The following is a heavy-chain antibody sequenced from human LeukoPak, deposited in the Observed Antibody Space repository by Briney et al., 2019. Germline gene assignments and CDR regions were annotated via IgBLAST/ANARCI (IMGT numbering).Heavy chain of an antibody. J-gene: IGHJ6*02. Sequence: SETLSLICTVSGGSISSSSYYWGWIRQPPGKGLEWIGSIYYSGSTYYNPSLKSRVTISVDTSKNQFSLKLSSVTAADTAVYYCHCYSNDYYYYYGMDVWGQGTTVTVSS. CDR1: GGSISSSSYY. D-gene: IGHD2-21*01. V-gene: IGHV4-39*01. CDR2: IYYSGST. CDR3: HCYSNDYYYYYGMDV.